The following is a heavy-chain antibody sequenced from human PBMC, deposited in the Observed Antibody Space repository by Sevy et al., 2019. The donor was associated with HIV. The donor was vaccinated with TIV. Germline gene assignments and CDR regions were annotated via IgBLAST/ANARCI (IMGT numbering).Heavy chain of an antibody. Sequence: GGSLRLSCAASGFTFSSYSMNWVRQAPGKGLEWVSSISSSSSYIYYADSVKGRFTISRNNAKNSLYLLMNSLRAEDTAVYYCAREKDIVVVVAATLRHYYYGMDVWGQGTTVTVSS. D-gene: IGHD2-15*01. CDR1: GFTFSSYS. CDR2: ISSSSSYI. J-gene: IGHJ6*02. V-gene: IGHV3-21*01. CDR3: AREKDIVVVVAATLRHYYYGMDV.